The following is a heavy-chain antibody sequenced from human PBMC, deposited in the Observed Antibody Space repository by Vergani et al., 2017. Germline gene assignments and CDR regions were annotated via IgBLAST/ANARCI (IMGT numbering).Heavy chain of an antibody. Sequence: QVQLVESGGGVVQPGRSLRLSCAASGFTFSSYAMHWVRQAPGKGLEWVAVISYDGSNKYYADSVKGRFTISRDNSKNTLYLQMNSLRAEDTAVYYCAKDLAIVVVTATPDYWGQGTLVTVSS. CDR2: ISYDGSNK. J-gene: IGHJ4*02. CDR1: GFTFSSYA. CDR3: AKDLAIVVVTATPDY. D-gene: IGHD2-21*02. V-gene: IGHV3-30-3*01.